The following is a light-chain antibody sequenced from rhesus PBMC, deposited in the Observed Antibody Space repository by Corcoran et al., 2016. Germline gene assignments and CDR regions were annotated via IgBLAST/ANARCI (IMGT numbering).Light chain of an antibody. Sequence: DIQMTQSPSSLSASVGDTVTITCRASQGIKNYLVWYQQKPGKAPKPLIDYAAYLKSGVPSRFSGSGSGTDFTLTISRLQPEDFATYYCQQHVSSPYSFGQGTKVEIK. CDR3: QQHVSSPYS. CDR1: QGIKNY. J-gene: IGKJ2*01. CDR2: YAA. V-gene: IGKV1S14*01.